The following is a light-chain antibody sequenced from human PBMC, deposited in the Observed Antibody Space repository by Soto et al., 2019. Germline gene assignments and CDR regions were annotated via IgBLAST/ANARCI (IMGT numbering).Light chain of an antibody. V-gene: IGKV3-11*01. CDR2: DAS. J-gene: IGKJ4*01. CDR1: QSVSNY. Sequence: EIVLTQSPATLSLSPGERATLSCRASQSVSNYLAWYQQKPGQAPRLLLYDASNRATGIPARFSGSGSGTDFTLTIRSLEPEDVAVYYCQQRSNWPLLTVGGGTKVEFK. CDR3: QQRSNWPLLT.